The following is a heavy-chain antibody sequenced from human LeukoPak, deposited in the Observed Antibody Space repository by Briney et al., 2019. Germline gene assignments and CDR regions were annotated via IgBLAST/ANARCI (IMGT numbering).Heavy chain of an antibody. CDR2: IIPIFGIA. CDR3: ARALYYYDSSGYYYGAFDI. Sequence: SVKVSCKASGGTLSSYAISWVRQAPGQGLEWMGRIIPIFGIANYAQKFQGRVTITADKSTSPAYMELSSLRSEDTGVYYCARALYYYDSSGYYYGAFDIWGQGKMVTVSS. D-gene: IGHD3-22*01. V-gene: IGHV1-69*04. CDR1: GGTLSSYA. J-gene: IGHJ3*02.